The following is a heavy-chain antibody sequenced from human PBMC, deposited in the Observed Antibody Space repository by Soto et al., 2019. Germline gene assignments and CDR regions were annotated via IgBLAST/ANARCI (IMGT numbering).Heavy chain of an antibody. CDR2: INHSGST. J-gene: IGHJ6*02. V-gene: IGHV4-34*01. CDR3: ARGHQVRGVIGRGYYYYGMDV. D-gene: IGHD3-10*01. Sequence: PSETLSLTCAVYGGSFSGYYWSWIRQPPGKGLEWIGEINHSGSTNYNPSLKSRVTISVDTSKNQFSLKLSSVTAADTAVYYCARGHQVRGVIGRGYYYYGMDVWGQGTTVT. CDR1: GGSFSGYY.